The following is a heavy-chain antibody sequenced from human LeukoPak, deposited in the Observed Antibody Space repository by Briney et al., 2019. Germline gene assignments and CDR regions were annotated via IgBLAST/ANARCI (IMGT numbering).Heavy chain of an antibody. D-gene: IGHD4-17*01. CDR3: ARGEDYGDPY. CDR2: VNTDGSST. CDR1: GFTFSSYW. J-gene: IGHJ4*02. V-gene: IGHV3-74*01. Sequence: GGSLRLSCTASGFTFSSYWMHWVRQAPGRGLEGVSRVNTDGSSTTYADFVKGRFTISRDNAKNTLYLQMSSLRVEDTAVYYCARGEDYGDPYWGQGTLVTVSS.